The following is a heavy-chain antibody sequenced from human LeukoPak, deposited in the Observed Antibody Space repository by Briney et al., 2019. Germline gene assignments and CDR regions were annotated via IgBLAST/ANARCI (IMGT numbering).Heavy chain of an antibody. D-gene: IGHD6-19*01. CDR2: ISSSSSYI. CDR3: AIAVAGGSPIFDY. CDR1: GFTFSSYS. Sequence: PGGSLRLSCAASGFTFSSYSMNWVRQAPGKGLEWVSSISSSSSYIYYADSVKGRFTISRDNVKNSLYLQMNSLRAEDTAVYYCAIAVAGGSPIFDYWGQGTLVTVSS. V-gene: IGHV3-21*01. J-gene: IGHJ4*02.